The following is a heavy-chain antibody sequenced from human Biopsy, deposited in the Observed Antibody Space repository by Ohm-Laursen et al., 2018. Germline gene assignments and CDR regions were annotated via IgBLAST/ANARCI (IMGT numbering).Heavy chain of an antibody. J-gene: IGHJ5*02. CDR2: IIPIPNVA. V-gene: IGHV1-69*10. CDR1: GDSFTSYA. CDR3: ARGEGSSWFDP. Sequence: SVKVSCKASGDSFTSYAIGWVRQAPGQGLEWMGGIIPIPNVATYAQKFQGRITITADEYTSTAYKELSSLSSDDAAVYFCARGEGSSWFDPWGHGTLVTVSS. D-gene: IGHD1-26*01.